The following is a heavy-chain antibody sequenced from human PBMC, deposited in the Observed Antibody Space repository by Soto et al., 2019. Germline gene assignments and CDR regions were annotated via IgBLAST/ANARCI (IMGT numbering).Heavy chain of an antibody. J-gene: IGHJ5*02. Sequence: PSETLSLTCTVSGGSISSYYWSWIRQPPGKGLEWIGYIYYSGSTNYNPSLKSRVTISVDTSKNQFSLKLSSVTAADTAVYYCARKRLGYSSGSGWFDTWGQGTLVTVSS. CDR1: GGSISSYY. V-gene: IGHV4-59*01. D-gene: IGHD5-18*01. CDR2: IYYSGST. CDR3: ARKRLGYSSGSGWFDT.